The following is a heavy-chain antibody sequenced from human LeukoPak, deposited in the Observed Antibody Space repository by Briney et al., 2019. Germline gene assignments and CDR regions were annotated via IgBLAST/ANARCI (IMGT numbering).Heavy chain of an antibody. CDR1: GYTFTSYG. CDR2: ISAYNDNT. J-gene: IGHJ6*03. Sequence: ASVTVSCKASGYTFTSYGISWVRQAPGQGLEWMGWISAYNDNTNYAQKLQGRVTVTTDTSTSTAYMELRSLRTDDTAVYYCARDGRVGRTYEAKGSYMDVWGKGTTVTVSS. CDR3: ARDGRVGRTYEAKGSYMDV. V-gene: IGHV1-18*01. D-gene: IGHD5-12*01.